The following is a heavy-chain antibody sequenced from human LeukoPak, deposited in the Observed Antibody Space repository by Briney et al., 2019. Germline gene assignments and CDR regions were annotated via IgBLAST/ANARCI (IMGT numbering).Heavy chain of an antibody. D-gene: IGHD3-3*01. CDR3: ARVYYASWSGQPLSQHWLDP. CDR2: IRSTGSST. Sequence: GGSLRLSCAASGFTFRDYYVTWIRQAPGKGLEWVSYIRSTGSSTAYADSVKGRFAISRDNAKNSLYLQMNGLRVEDTAIYYCARVYYASWSGQPLSQHWLDPWGQGTLVTVSS. J-gene: IGHJ5*02. V-gene: IGHV3-11*04. CDR1: GFTFRDYY.